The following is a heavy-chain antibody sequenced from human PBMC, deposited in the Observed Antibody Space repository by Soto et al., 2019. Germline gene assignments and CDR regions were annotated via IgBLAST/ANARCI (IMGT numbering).Heavy chain of an antibody. J-gene: IGHJ5*02. CDR1: GYSFTNYW. Sequence: GESLKISCKGSGYSFTNYWIGWVRQMPGKGLEWMGMIYPDDSDTKYSPSFQGQVTFSADKSINTAYLQWSSLKASGTAIYYCARLEWLSLADWFDPWVQGTMVTIYS. V-gene: IGHV5-51*01. D-gene: IGHD3-3*01. CDR3: ARLEWLSLADWFDP. CDR2: IYPDDSDT.